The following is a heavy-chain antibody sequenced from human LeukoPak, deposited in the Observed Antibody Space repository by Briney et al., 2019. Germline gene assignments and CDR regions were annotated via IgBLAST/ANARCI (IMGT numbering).Heavy chain of an antibody. CDR3: ARDQSTPVFGVVKGYMDV. D-gene: IGHD3-3*01. V-gene: IGHV1-46*01. CDR2: INPSGGST. Sequence: ASVKVSCKASGYTFTSYYMHWVRQAPGQGLEWMGIINPSGGSTSYAQKFQGRVTMTRDTSISTAYVELSRLRSGDTAVYYCARDQSTPVFGVVKGYMDVWGKGTTVTVSS. CDR1: GYTFTSYY. J-gene: IGHJ6*03.